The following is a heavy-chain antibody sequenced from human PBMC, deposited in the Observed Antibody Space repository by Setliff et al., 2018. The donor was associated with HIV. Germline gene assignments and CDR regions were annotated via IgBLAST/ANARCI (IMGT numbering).Heavy chain of an antibody. V-gene: IGHV4-39*07. J-gene: IGHJ5*02. D-gene: IGHD2-8*01. Sequence: PSETLSLTCTVSGDSVNDRSYFWGWIRQPQGKGLEWIATFYYNGDSRYNPSLKSRVTISGDTSKNQFSLKLSSVTAADTAVYYCARWFCTNGVCYTGAVAGTYLDPWGQGTLVTVSS. CDR2: FYYNGDS. CDR1: GDSVNDRSYF. CDR3: ARWFCTNGVCYTGAVAGTYLDP.